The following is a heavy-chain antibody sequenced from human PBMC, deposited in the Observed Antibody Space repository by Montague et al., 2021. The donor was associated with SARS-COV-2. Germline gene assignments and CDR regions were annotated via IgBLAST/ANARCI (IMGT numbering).Heavy chain of an antibody. CDR1: GFTFSSYS. CDR3: ARARGIGNYYYGMDV. J-gene: IGHJ6*02. D-gene: IGHD2-21*01. Sequence: SLRLSCAASGFTFSSYSMNWVRQAPGKGLEWVSSIRSSSSYIYYTDSVKGRFTISRDNAKNSLYLQMNSLRAEDTAVYYCARARGIGNYYYGMDVWGQGTTLTVSS. V-gene: IGHV3-21*01. CDR2: IRSSSSYI.